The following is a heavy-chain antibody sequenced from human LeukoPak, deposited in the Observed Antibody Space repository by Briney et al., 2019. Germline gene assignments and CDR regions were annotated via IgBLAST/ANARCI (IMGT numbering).Heavy chain of an antibody. V-gene: IGHV3-23*01. CDR3: AKSSGPGGYYYYGMDV. Sequence: PGGSLRLSCAASGFTFSSYAMSWVRQAPGKGLEWVSAICGSGGNTYYADSVKGRFTISRDNSKNTLYLQMNSLRAEDTAVYYCAKSSGPGGYYYYGMDVWGQGTTVTVSS. CDR2: ICGSGGNT. CDR1: GFTFSSYA. D-gene: IGHD3-22*01. J-gene: IGHJ6*02.